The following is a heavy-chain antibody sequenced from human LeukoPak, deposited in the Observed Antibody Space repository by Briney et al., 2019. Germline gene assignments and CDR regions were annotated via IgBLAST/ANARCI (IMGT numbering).Heavy chain of an antibody. V-gene: IGHV3-30*02. Sequence: GGSLRLSCAASGFTFSNYGMHWVRQAPGKGLEWVTYIWSDGSNEHYAESVKGRFTISRDDSKNTVYLQMNSLRPEDTALYRCVTGGIATAGINYWGQGTLVTVSS. D-gene: IGHD6-13*01. CDR1: GFTFSNYG. CDR2: IWSDGSNE. CDR3: VTGGIATAGINY. J-gene: IGHJ4*02.